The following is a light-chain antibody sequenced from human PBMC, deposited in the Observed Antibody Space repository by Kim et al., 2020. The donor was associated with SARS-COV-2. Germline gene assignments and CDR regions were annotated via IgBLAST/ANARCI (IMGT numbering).Light chain of an antibody. V-gene: IGLV2-14*01. CDR2: DVS. J-gene: IGLJ2*01. CDR3: SSYTSSNTFFL. Sequence: QSALTQPASVSGSPGQSITISCTGTSSDVGGYNYVSWYQQHPGKAPKLMIYDVSKRPSGVSNRFSGSKSGNTASLTISGLQAEDEADYYCSSYTSSNTFFLFGGGTQLTVL. CDR1: SSDVGGYNY.